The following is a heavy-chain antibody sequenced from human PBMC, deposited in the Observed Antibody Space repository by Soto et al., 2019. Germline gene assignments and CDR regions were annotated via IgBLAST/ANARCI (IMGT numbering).Heavy chain of an antibody. CDR1: GGSISSYY. Sequence: SETLSLTCTVSGGSISSYYWSWIRQPPGKGLEWIGYIYYSGSTNYNPSLKSRVTISVDTSKNQFSLKLSSVTAADTAVYYCARAYSSSWTGIYYYYYGMDVWGQGTTVTVSS. CDR3: ARAYSSSWTGIYYYYYGMDV. D-gene: IGHD6-13*01. V-gene: IGHV4-59*01. J-gene: IGHJ6*02. CDR2: IYYSGST.